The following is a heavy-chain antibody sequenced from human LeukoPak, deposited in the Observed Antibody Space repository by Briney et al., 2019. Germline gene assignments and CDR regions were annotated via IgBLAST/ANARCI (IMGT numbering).Heavy chain of an antibody. V-gene: IGHV3-23*01. Sequence: PGGSLRLSCVASGFTFSSYAMSWVRQAPGKGLEWVSAISGSGSSTYYADSVKGRFTISRDNSKNTLYLQMNSLRAEDTAVYYCARPMVGATPWFDPWGQGTLVTVSS. D-gene: IGHD1-26*01. CDR1: GFTFSSYA. J-gene: IGHJ5*02. CDR2: ISGSGSST. CDR3: ARPMVGATPWFDP.